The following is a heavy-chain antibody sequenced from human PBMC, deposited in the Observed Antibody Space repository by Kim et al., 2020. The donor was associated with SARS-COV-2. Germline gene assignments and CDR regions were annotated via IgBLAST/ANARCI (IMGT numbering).Heavy chain of an antibody. V-gene: IGHV4-31*03. CDR1: GGSISSGGYY. J-gene: IGHJ6*03. D-gene: IGHD1-1*01. Sequence: SETLSLTCTVSGGSISSGGYYWSWIRQHPGKGLEWIGYIYYSGSTYYNPSLKSRVTISVDTSKNQFSLKLSSVTAADTAVYYCARETGTTGRYYYYYMDVWGKGTTVTVSS. CDR2: IYYSGST. CDR3: ARETGTTGRYYYYYMDV.